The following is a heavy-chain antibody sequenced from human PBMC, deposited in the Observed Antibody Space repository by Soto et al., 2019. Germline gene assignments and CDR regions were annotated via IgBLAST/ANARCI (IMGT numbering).Heavy chain of an antibody. CDR3: AKSPNPGSATPSYYGMDV. Sequence: GASVKVSCKASGNTVPNYAIHWVRQAPGQRLEWMGWINGGNGNTYYSAHFQGRVTFTRDTSAGTVYMQLSSLTSEDTAVYYCAKSPNPGSATPSYYGMDVWGLGTTVTVSS. CDR1: GNTVPNYA. D-gene: IGHD2-15*01. CDR2: INGGNGNT. J-gene: IGHJ6*02. V-gene: IGHV1-3*01.